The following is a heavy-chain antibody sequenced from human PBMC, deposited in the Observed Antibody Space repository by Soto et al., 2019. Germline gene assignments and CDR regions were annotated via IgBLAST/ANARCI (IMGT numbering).Heavy chain of an antibody. CDR2: ISSSSSYI. Sequence: GGSLRLSCAAPGFTFSSYSMNWVRQAPGKGLEWVSSISSSSSYIYYADSVKGRFTISRDNAKNSLYLQMNSLRAEDTAVYYCARETAKKHYYDSSGYLDVWGQGTTVTVSS. J-gene: IGHJ6*02. CDR3: ARETAKKHYYDSSGYLDV. D-gene: IGHD3-22*01. V-gene: IGHV3-21*01. CDR1: GFTFSSYS.